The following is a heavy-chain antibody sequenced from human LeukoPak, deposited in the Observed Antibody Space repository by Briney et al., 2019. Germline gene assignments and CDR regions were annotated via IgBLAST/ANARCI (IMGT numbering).Heavy chain of an antibody. V-gene: IGHV3-21*06. CDR3: EKAGICSTTSCDGGIDD. CDR1: GFTFSRYN. Sequence: GGSLRLSCAASGFTFSRYNMKWLRQAPGKGLEWVSLISTTSNYIYYADSVKGRFTISRDNAKNSLYLQMNSLRGEDAALSDWEKAGICSTTSCDGGIDDWGQGTLVTVSS. CDR2: ISTTSNYI. D-gene: IGHD2-2*01. J-gene: IGHJ4*02.